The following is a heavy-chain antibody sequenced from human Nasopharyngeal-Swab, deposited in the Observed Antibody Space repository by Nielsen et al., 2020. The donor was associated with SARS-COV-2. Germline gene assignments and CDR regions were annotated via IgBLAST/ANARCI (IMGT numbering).Heavy chain of an antibody. CDR3: AKEGDGYNYVDN. D-gene: IGHD5-24*01. V-gene: IGHV3-23*01. Sequence: GESLKISCAASGFTFSSYAMSWVRQAPGKGLEWVSAISGSGGSTYYADSVKGRFTISRDNSKNTLYLQMNSLRAEDSAVYYCAKEGDGYNYVDNWGQGTLVTVSS. CDR1: GFTFSSYA. J-gene: IGHJ4*02. CDR2: ISGSGGST.